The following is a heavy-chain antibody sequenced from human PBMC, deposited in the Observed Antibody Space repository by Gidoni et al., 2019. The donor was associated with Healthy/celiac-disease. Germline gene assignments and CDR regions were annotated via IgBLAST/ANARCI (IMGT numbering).Heavy chain of an antibody. D-gene: IGHD6-13*01. V-gene: IGHV4-30-2*01. CDR3: ARAEGSKSWWFDP. CDR2: IYHSGST. CDR1: GGSISSGGYS. Sequence: QLQLQESGSGLVKPSQTLSLTCAVPGGSISSGGYSWSWIRQPPGKGLEWIGYIYHSGSTYYNPSLKSRVTISVDRSKNQFSLKLSSVTAADTAVYYCARAEGSKSWWFDPWGQGTLVTVSS. J-gene: IGHJ5*02.